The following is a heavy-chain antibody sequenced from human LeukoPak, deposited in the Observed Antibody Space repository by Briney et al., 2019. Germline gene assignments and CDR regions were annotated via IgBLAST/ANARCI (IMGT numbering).Heavy chain of an antibody. V-gene: IGHV3-23*01. CDR2: ISGSGGST. D-gene: IGHD3-9*01. J-gene: IGHJ6*03. Sequence: GGSLRLSCAASGFTFSSYAMSWVRQAPGKGLEWVSAISGSGGSTYYADSVKGRFTISRDNSKNTLYLQMNSLRAEDTAVYYCAASTTAHYDILTGYYNLHYYYMDVWGKGTTVTVSS. CDR3: AASTTAHYDILTGYYNLHYYYMDV. CDR1: GFTFSSYA.